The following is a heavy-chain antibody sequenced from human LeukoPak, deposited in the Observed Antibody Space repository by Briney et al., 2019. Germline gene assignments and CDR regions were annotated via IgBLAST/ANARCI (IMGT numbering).Heavy chain of an antibody. Sequence: SETLSLTCAVYGGSFSGYYWSWIRQPPGKGLEWIGEINHSGSTNYNPSLKSRVTISVDTSKNQFSLKLSSVTAADTAVYHCARSGWLPRSGWFDPWGQGTLVTVSS. CDR2: INHSGST. V-gene: IGHV4-34*01. D-gene: IGHD5-24*01. J-gene: IGHJ5*02. CDR3: ARSGWLPRSGWFDP. CDR1: GGSFSGYY.